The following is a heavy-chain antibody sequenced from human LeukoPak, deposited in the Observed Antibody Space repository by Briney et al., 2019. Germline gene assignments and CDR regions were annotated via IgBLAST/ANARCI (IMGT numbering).Heavy chain of an antibody. D-gene: IGHD3-16*01. CDR1: GFTFSSYS. J-gene: IGHJ4*02. V-gene: IGHV3-21*01. CDR2: ISSSSSYI. CDR3: ARTRFYYDYVFDY. Sequence: GGSLRLSCAASGFTFSSYSMNWVRQAPGKGLEWVSSISSSSSYIYYADSVKGRFTISRDNAKNSLYLQMNSLRAEDTAVYYCARTRFYYDYVFDYWAQGTLVTVSS.